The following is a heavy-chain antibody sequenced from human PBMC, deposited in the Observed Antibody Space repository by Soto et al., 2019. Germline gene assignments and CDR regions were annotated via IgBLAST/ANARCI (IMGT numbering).Heavy chain of an antibody. CDR1: GFTFIGYA. D-gene: IGHD3-10*01. CDR3: AKALYYYGSGRYYDKTRTDAFEI. V-gene: IGHV3-23*01. J-gene: IGHJ3*02. CDR2: ISSSGGST. Sequence: GGSLRLSCAASGFTFIGYAMSWVLQAPWKGLEWVSAISSSGGSTYYADSVKGRFTISRDNSKNTLYLQMNSLRAEDTAVYYCAKALYYYGSGRYYDKTRTDAFEIWDKATMVTV.